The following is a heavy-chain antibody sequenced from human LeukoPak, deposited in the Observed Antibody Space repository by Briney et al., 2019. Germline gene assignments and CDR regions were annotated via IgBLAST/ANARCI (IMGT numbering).Heavy chain of an antibody. J-gene: IGHJ6*03. V-gene: IGHV1-2*02. CDR3: ARDHMAAAGTDLVYYYYYMDV. D-gene: IGHD6-13*01. Sequence: PWASVKVSCKTSGGTLSRYAISWVRQAPGQGLEWMGWINSNSGGTNYAQKFQGRVTMTRDTSISTAYMELSRLRSDDTAVYYCARDHMAAAGTDLVYYYYYMDVWGKGTTVTISS. CDR2: INSNSGGT. CDR1: GGTLSRYA.